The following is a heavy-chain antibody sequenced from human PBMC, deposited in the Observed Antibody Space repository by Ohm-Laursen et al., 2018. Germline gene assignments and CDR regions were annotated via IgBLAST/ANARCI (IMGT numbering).Heavy chain of an antibody. CDR1: GASISTYY. CDR2: ISASGTT. V-gene: IGHV4-4*07. Sequence: TLSPTCTVSGASISTYYWSWIRQPAGQGLEWVGRISASGTTSYNPSLKSRVTMSLDTSKNQFSLNLTSVTAADTAVYYCARDVDSWGQGTLVTVSS. CDR3: ARDVDS. J-gene: IGHJ4*02.